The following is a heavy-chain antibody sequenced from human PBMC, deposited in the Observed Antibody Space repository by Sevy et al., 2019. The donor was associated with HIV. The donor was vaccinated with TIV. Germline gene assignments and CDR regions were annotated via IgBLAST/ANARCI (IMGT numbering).Heavy chain of an antibody. V-gene: IGHV5-10-1*01. J-gene: IGHJ6*03. D-gene: IGHD6-13*01. CDR2: IDPSDSYT. CDR1: GYSFTSYW. CDR3: AGHDSSRWYRNYMDV. Sequence: GESLKISCKGSGYSFTSYWISWVRQMPGKGLEWMGRIDPSDSYTNYSPSFQGHVTISADKSISTAYLQWSSLKASDTAMYYCAGHDSSRWYRNYMDVWGKGTTVTVSS.